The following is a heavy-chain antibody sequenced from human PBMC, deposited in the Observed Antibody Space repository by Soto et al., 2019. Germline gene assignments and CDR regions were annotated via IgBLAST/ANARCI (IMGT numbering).Heavy chain of an antibody. Sequence: GGSLRLSCAASGFTFSSYWMSWVRQAPGKGLEWVANIKQDGSEKYYVDSVKGRFTISRDRAKNSLYMQMNSLRAKNTTVYYCASLKTGGNALDIWGQGTMVTVSS. CDR1: GFTFSSYW. CDR2: IKQDGSEK. CDR3: ASLKTGGNALDI. J-gene: IGHJ3*02. D-gene: IGHD7-27*01. V-gene: IGHV3-7*03.